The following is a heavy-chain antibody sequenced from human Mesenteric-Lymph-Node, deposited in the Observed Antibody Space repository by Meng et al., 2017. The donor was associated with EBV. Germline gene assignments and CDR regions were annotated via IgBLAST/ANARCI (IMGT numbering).Heavy chain of an antibody. V-gene: IGHV4-39*01. D-gene: IGHD4-11*01. J-gene: IGHJ4*02. CDR3: VSYDYGNYVSFDS. CDR1: GASISSGSYY. CDR2: IYYRGST. Sequence: LQLQGSGPGLVGPSGTVSLTCTVSGASISSGSYYWGWIRQPPGKGLEWIGSIYYRGSTYYNPSLRSRVTISVDTSKNHFSLKLSSVTAADTAMYYCVSYDYGNYVSFDSWGQGILVTVSS.